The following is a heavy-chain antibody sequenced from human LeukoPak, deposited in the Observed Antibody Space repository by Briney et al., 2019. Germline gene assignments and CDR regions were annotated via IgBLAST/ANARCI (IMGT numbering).Heavy chain of an antibody. Sequence: SETPSLTCTVSRGSVSSAYWSWIRQPPGKRLEWIGYMYNSEITNYNPSLKSRVTMSLDMSKNQFSLDLTSVSEADTAVYYCATGHSSGWFDYWGQGSLVIVSS. D-gene: IGHD6-19*01. J-gene: IGHJ4*02. V-gene: IGHV4-59*02. CDR2: MYNSEIT. CDR3: ATGHSSGWFDY. CDR1: RGSVSSAY.